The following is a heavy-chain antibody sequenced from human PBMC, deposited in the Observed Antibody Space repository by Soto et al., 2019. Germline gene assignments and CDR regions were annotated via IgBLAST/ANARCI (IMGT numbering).Heavy chain of an antibody. Sequence: ASVKVSCKVSGYTLTELSMHWVRQAPGKGLEWMGGFDPEDGETIYAQKFQGRVTMTEDTSTDTAYMELSSLRSEDTAVYYCATSAYCGGDCYEPHFDYWGQGTLVTVSS. D-gene: IGHD2-21*02. CDR2: FDPEDGET. CDR1: GYTLTELS. CDR3: ATSAYCGGDCYEPHFDY. J-gene: IGHJ4*02. V-gene: IGHV1-24*01.